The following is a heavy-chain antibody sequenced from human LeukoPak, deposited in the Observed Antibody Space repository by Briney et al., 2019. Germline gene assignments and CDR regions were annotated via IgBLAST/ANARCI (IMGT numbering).Heavy chain of an antibody. CDR2: VSGSGVTR. V-gene: IGHV3-23*01. D-gene: IGHD3-10*01. CDR1: GFTFSRFA. J-gene: IGHJ4*02. CDR3: AKDRGTVRGVTWDY. Sequence: GGSLRLSCAASGFTFSRFAMSWVRQAPGKGLNGASTVSGSGVTRYYADSVKGRFTVSRDNSKNTLYLQMNSLRAEDTAVYSCAKDRGTVRGVTWDYWGQGTLITVSS.